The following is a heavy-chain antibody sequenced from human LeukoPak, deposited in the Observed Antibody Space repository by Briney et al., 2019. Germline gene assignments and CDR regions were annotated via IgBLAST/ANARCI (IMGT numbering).Heavy chain of an antibody. J-gene: IGHJ4*02. D-gene: IGHD3-16*01. Sequence: GGALRLSCAASGFTFSSYGMSWVRQAPGKGLEWVSGITNSGENTYYADSVKGRFTISRDNSKNTLFLEMNSLRVEDTAVYYCAKGRGFRVWDPWANWGQGTLITVSS. CDR1: GFTFSSYG. V-gene: IGHV3-23*01. CDR2: ITNSGENT. CDR3: AKGRGFRVWDPWAN.